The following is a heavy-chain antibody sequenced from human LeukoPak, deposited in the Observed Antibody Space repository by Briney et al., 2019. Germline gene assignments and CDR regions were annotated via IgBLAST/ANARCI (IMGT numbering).Heavy chain of an antibody. CDR3: ATHLTYHDFWSTGIYYYYYAMDV. Sequence: GGSLRLSCAASGFTFSNAWMSWVRQTPGKGLEWVGRIKSKTDGGTTDYVAPVKGRFTISRDDSKNTLSLQMNSLKTEDTAVYYCATHLTYHDFWSTGIYYYYYAMDVWGQGTTVTVSS. D-gene: IGHD3-3*01. V-gene: IGHV3-15*01. CDR2: IKSKTDGGTT. CDR1: GFTFSNAW. J-gene: IGHJ6*02.